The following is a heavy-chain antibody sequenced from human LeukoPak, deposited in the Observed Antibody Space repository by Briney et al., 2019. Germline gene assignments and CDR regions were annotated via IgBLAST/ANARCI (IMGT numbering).Heavy chain of an antibody. CDR3: ARGRRIVVLPGRGYFDL. J-gene: IGHJ2*01. Sequence: SETLSLTCNVSGDSISSSSNYWSWIRVPPGKGLEWIGSIYYAGSTYYNPSLKSRVTLSVDTSTNHFSLNIKSVTAADTAMYYCARGRRIVVLPGRGYFDLWGRGTLVTVSS. CDR1: GDSISSSSNY. CDR2: IYYAGST. D-gene: IGHD4/OR15-4a*01. V-gene: IGHV4-39*02.